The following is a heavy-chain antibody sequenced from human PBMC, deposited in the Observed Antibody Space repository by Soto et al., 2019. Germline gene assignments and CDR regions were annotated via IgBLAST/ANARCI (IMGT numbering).Heavy chain of an antibody. D-gene: IGHD4-4*01. CDR2: ISGSGGST. Sequence: GSLRLSCAASGFTFSSYAISWVRPAPGKGLEGVSAISGSGGSTYYADSVKGRFHISRDNSKNTLYLQMNSLRAEDTAVYYCAKDGFDYNRPYVYYYYYSMDVWGQGTTVTVSS. V-gene: IGHV3-23*01. J-gene: IGHJ6*02. CDR3: AKDGFDYNRPYVYYYYYSMDV. CDR1: GFTFSSYA.